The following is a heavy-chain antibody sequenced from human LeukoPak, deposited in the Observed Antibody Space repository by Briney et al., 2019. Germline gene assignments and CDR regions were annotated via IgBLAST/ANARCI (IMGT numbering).Heavy chain of an antibody. D-gene: IGHD1-26*01. CDR1: GYCFTSYW. V-gene: IGHV5-51*01. Sequence: GASLKISCKGSGYCFTSYWIGWVRQMPGKGLEWMGIIYPGDSDTRYSPSFQGQVTISADKSISTAYLQWSSLKASGTAMYYCARAGDTGSYLSDYWGQGTLVTVSS. J-gene: IGHJ4*02. CDR3: ARAGDTGSYLSDY. CDR2: IYPGDSDT.